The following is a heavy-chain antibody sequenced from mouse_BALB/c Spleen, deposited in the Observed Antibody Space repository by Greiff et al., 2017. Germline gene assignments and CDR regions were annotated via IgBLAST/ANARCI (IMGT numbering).Heavy chain of an antibody. V-gene: IGHV2-6-7*01. CDR1: GFSLTGYG. D-gene: IGHD1-1*01. J-gene: IGHJ4*01. Sequence: VQRVESGPGLVAPSQSLSITCTVSGFSLTGYGVNWVRQPPGKGLEWLGMIWGDGSTDYNSALKSRLSISKDNSKSQVFLKMNSLQTDDTARYYCAREDYYGSSYGYYAMDYWGQGTSVTVSS. CDR3: AREDYYGSSYGYYAMDY. CDR2: IWGDGST.